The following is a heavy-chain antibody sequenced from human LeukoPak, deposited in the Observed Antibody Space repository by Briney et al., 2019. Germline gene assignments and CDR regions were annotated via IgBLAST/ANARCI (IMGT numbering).Heavy chain of an antibody. D-gene: IGHD2-2*01. Sequence: ASVKVSCNTSGYTFTSYGISWVRPAPGQGLEWMGWISAYNGNTDYAQKFQGRVTMTTDTSTSTAYMELRSLRSDDTAVYYCARGEVPGDYWAREPWSPSPQ. CDR3: ARGEVPGDY. CDR2: ISAYNGNT. V-gene: IGHV1-18*01. J-gene: IGHJ4*02. CDR1: GYTFTSYG.